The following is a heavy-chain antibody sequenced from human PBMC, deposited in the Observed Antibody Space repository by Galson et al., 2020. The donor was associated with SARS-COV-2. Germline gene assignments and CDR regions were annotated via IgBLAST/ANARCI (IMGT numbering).Heavy chain of an antibody. J-gene: IGHJ6*02. CDR1: GYTFTSYG. CDR3: ARDGSGYAYYGMDV. Sequence: ASVKVSCKASGYTFTSYGSSWVRQAPGQGREWMGWISAYNGNTNYAQKLQGRVTMTTDTSTSTAYMELRSLRSDDTAVYYCARDGSGYAYYGMDVWGQGTTVTVSS. CDR2: ISAYNGNT. D-gene: IGHD5-12*01. V-gene: IGHV1-18*01.